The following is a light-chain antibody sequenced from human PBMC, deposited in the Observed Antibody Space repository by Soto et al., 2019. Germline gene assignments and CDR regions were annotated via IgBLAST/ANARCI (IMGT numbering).Light chain of an antibody. V-gene: IGKV1-39*01. CDR1: QTVSRY. Sequence: DIQLTQSPSSLSASVGDTITIPCXASQTVSRYLNWYQQKSGTAPKLLIYAASTLHTGVPSRFSGRGSGTDFTLTINNLQREDFADYFCQQTYSNLWTFGQGTKVDIK. J-gene: IGKJ1*01. CDR2: AAS. CDR3: QQTYSNLWT.